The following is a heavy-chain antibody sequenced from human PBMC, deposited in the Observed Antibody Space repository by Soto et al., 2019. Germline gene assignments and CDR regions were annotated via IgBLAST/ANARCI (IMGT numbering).Heavy chain of an antibody. V-gene: IGHV3-21*01. D-gene: IGHD4-17*01. CDR1: GFTFSSYS. J-gene: IGHJ4*02. CDR3: ARDQGYCDYGGGGY. CDR2: ISSSSSYI. Sequence: EVQLVESGGGLVKPGGSLRLSCAASGFTFSSYSMNWVRQAPGKGLEWVSSISSSSSYIYYADSVKGRFTISRDNAKNSLYLQMNSLRAEDTAVYYCARDQGYCDYGGGGYWGQGTLVTVSS.